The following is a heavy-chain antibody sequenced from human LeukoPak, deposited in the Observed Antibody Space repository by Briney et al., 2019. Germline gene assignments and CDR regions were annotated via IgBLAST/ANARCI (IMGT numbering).Heavy chain of an antibody. CDR1: GYSFTSYW. Sequence: GESLKISCKGSGYSFTSYWIGWVRQLPGKGLVWMGIIYPGDSDTRYSPSFQGQVTISADKSISTAYLQWSSRKASDTAMYYCARIAQYYYDSSHFDYWGQGTLVTVSS. CDR2: IYPGDSDT. CDR3: ARIAQYYYDSSHFDY. V-gene: IGHV5-51*01. D-gene: IGHD3-22*01. J-gene: IGHJ4*02.